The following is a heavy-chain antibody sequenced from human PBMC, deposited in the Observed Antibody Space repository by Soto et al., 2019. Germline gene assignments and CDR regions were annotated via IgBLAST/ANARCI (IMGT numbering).Heavy chain of an antibody. CDR1: GFTLSVSA. Sequence: EVQLVESGGGLVQPGGSLKLSCAVSGFTLSVSAIHWVRQASGKGLEWVGRIRSKADNYATAYGASVKGRFSISRDDSKNTAYLQMSSLNTEDTAVYYCARLAEWEYYDGMDVWGQGTTVTVSS. V-gene: IGHV3-73*02. J-gene: IGHJ6*02. D-gene: IGHD1-26*01. CDR2: IRSKADNYAT. CDR3: ARLAEWEYYDGMDV.